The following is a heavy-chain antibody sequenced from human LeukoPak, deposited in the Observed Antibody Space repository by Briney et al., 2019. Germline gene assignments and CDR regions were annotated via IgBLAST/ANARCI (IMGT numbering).Heavy chain of an antibody. D-gene: IGHD2-2*01. J-gene: IGHJ5*02. CDR2: INPNSGGT. V-gene: IGHV1-2*02. CDR1: GYTFTGYY. CDR3: ARDYTPISCSSTSCYSLWFDP. Sequence: ASVKVSCKASGYTFTGYYMHWVRQAPGQGLEWMGWINPNSGGTNYAQKFQGRVTMTRDTSISTAYMELSRLRSDDTAVYYCARDYTPISCSSTSCYSLWFDPWGQATLVTVSS.